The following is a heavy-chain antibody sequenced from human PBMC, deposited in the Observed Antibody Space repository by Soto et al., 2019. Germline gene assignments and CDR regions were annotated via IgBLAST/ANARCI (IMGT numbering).Heavy chain of an antibody. CDR1: GFTFSSYA. CDR2: ISAGGGST. J-gene: IGHJ6*02. V-gene: IGHV3-23*04. D-gene: IGHD6-6*01. CDR3: AKDMYSSSSYCGMDV. Sequence: EVQLVESGGGLVQPGGSLRLSCAASGFTFSSYAMTWVRQAPGKGLEWVSVISAGGGSTFYAESVKGRFTSTRDNSKNTLYLQMNSLRAEDTAVYYCAKDMYSSSSYCGMDVWGQGTTVTASS.